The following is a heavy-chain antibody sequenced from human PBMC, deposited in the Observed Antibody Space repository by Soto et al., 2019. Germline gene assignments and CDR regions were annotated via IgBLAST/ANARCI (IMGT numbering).Heavy chain of an antibody. V-gene: IGHV3-7*01. Sequence: PGGPLRVSWAAAGCTFSNHWISWVLQATGKGPEWVANIKQDGSEKYYVDSVKGRFTISRDNAKNSLYLQMNSLRAEDTAVYYCARGEAVADPSYYCYYMDVWGKGTTVTVSS. J-gene: IGHJ6*03. CDR1: GCTFSNHW. D-gene: IGHD6-19*01. CDR2: IKQDGSEK. CDR3: ARGEAVADPSYYCYYMDV.